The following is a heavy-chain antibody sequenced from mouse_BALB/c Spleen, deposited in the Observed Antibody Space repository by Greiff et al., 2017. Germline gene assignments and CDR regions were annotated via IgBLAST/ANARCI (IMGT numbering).Heavy chain of an antibody. V-gene: IGHV5-9-3*01. CDR1: GFTFSSYA. CDR3: ARGGYDYGFAY. J-gene: IGHJ3*01. CDR2: ISSGGSYT. D-gene: IGHD2-4*01. Sequence: EVKLQESGGGLVKPGGSLKLSCAASGFTFSSYAMSWVRQTPEKRLEWVATISSGGSYTYYPDSVKGRFTISRDNAKNTLYLQMSSLRSEDTAMYYCARGGYDYGFAYWGQGTLVTVSA.